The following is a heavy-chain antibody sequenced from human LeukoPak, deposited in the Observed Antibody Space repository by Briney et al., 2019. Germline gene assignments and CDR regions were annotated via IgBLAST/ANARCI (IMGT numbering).Heavy chain of an antibody. CDR3: AREGSYLDAFDI. D-gene: IGHD1-26*01. Sequence: GGSLRLSCAASGFTFSSYGMHWVRQAPGEGLEWVANINQDGSEKYYVDSVKGRFTISRDNAKNSLYLQMKSLRAEDTAVYYCAREGSYLDAFDIWGQGTMVTVSS. CDR2: INQDGSEK. J-gene: IGHJ3*02. V-gene: IGHV3-7*01. CDR1: GFTFSSYG.